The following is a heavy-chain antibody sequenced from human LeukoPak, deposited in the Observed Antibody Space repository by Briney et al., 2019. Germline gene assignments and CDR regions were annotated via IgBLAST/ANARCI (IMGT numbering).Heavy chain of an antibody. D-gene: IGHD5-18*01. CDR2: IYPSDSDI. V-gene: IGHV5-51*01. J-gene: IGHJ5*02. CDR3: ARSVPPWLGDH. Sequence: GESLKISCKGSGYSFTNYWIGWVRQMPGKGLEWMRIIYPSDSDIRYSPSFQGQVTISADKSISTAYLQWRSLRSSDTAIYYCARSVPPWLGDHWGQGTLVTVSS. CDR1: GYSFTNYW.